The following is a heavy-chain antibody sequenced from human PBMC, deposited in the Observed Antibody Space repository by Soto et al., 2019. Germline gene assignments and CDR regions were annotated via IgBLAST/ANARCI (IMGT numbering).Heavy chain of an antibody. V-gene: IGHV3-9*01. J-gene: IGHJ6*02. Sequence: HPGGSLRLSCAASGFTFSSHWMSWVRQAPGKGLEWVSGINWNSGSIGYADSVKGRFTISRDNAKTSLYLQMNSLRAEDTALYYCAKYRGSGSYGANYYYYGMDVWGQGTTVTVSS. D-gene: IGHD3-10*01. CDR1: GFTFSSHW. CDR2: INWNSGSI. CDR3: AKYRGSGSYGANYYYYGMDV.